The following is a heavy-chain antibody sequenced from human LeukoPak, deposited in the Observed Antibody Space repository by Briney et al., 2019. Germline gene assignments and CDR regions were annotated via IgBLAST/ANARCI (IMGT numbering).Heavy chain of an antibody. CDR3: AGINGQRTSIDY. J-gene: IGHJ4*02. D-gene: IGHD6-25*01. V-gene: IGHV3-48*03. Sequence: PGGSLRLSCLASGFTFNNFEITWVRQAPGKGLEWVSYISSSGGATYYAESMKGRFTISRDNAKNSVFLQMNGLRPSDTSVYYCAGINGQRTSIDYWGQGTLVTVSS. CDR1: GFTFNNFE. CDR2: ISSSGGAT.